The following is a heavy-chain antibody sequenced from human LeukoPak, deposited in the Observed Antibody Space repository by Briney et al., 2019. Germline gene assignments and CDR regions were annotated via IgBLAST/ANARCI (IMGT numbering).Heavy chain of an antibody. Sequence: PSETLSLTCTVSGDSINSYYWTWIRRAPGKGLEWIGYIYYTGSTNYSPSLKSRVSISIDPSKNQFSLKLTSVTAADTAVYYCARDPTYWGQGILVTVSS. CDR3: ARDPTY. CDR1: GDSINSYY. J-gene: IGHJ4*02. CDR2: IYYTGST. V-gene: IGHV4-59*01.